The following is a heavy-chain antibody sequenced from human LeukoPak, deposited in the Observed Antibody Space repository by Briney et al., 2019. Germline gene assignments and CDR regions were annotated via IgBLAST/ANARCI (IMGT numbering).Heavy chain of an antibody. CDR2: ISGSGGST. CDR3: AKGGKWDVTSFDY. V-gene: IGHV3-23*01. CDR1: GFTFSDHH. J-gene: IGHJ4*02. D-gene: IGHD1-26*01. Sequence: PGVSLRLSCAVSGFTFSDHHMDWVRQAPGKGLEWVSAISGSGGSTYYADSVKGRFTISRDNSKNTLYLQMNSLRAEDTAVYYCAKGGKWDVTSFDYWGQGTLVTVSS.